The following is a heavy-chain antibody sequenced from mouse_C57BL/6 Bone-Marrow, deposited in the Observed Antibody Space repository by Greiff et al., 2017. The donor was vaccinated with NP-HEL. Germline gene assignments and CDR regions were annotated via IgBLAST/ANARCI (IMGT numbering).Heavy chain of an antibody. CDR1: GYTFTDYN. J-gene: IGHJ2*01. D-gene: IGHD2-1*01. V-gene: IGHV1-18*01. Sequence: EVKLLESGPELVKPGASVKIPCKASGYTFTDYNMDWVKQSHGKSLEWIGDINPNNGGTIYNQKFKGKATLTVDKSSSTAYMELRSLTSEDTAVYYCARSFYYGNYVDVFDYWGQGTTLTVSS. CDR3: ARSFYYGNYVDVFDY. CDR2: INPNNGGT.